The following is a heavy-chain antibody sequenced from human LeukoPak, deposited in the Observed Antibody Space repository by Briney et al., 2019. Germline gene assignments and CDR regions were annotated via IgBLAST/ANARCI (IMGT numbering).Heavy chain of an antibody. CDR1: GFTFSSYS. CDR3: ARDRAVTTNYYYGMDV. D-gene: IGHD4-17*01. J-gene: IGHJ6*02. V-gene: IGHV3-21*01. CDR2: ISSSSSYI. Sequence: GSLRLSCAASGFTFSSYSMNWVRQAPGKGLEWVSSISSSSSYIYYADSVKGRFTISRDNAKNSLYLQMNSLRAEDTAVYYCARDRAVTTNYYYGMDVWGQGTTVTVSS.